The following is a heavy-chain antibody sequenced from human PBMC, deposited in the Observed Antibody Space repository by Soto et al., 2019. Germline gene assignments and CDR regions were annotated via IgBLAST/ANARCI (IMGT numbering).Heavy chain of an antibody. J-gene: IGHJ3*02. V-gene: IGHV3-30-3*01. CDR2: ISYDGSNK. CDR3: ARGRVLLWFGELSDAFDI. CDR1: GFTFSSYA. D-gene: IGHD3-10*01. Sequence: VQLVESGGGVVQPGRSLRLSCAASGFTFSSYAMHWVRQAPGKGLEWVAVISYDGSNKYYADSVKGRFTISRDNSKNTLYLQMNSVRAEDTAVYYCARGRVLLWFGELSDAFDIWGQGTMVTVSS.